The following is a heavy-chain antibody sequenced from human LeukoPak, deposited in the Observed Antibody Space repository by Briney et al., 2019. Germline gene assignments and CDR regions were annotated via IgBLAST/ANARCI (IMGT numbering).Heavy chain of an antibody. CDR1: GYSFTSYW. CDR2: IYPGDSDT. J-gene: IGHJ5*02. Sequence: GESLKISCKGSGYSFTSYWIGWVCQMPGKGLEWMGIIYPGDSDTRYSPSFQGQVTISADKFISTAYLQWSSLKASDTAMYYCARLVLASDLDNWFDPWGQGTLVTVSS. V-gene: IGHV5-51*01. D-gene: IGHD3-3*01. CDR3: ARLVLASDLDNWFDP.